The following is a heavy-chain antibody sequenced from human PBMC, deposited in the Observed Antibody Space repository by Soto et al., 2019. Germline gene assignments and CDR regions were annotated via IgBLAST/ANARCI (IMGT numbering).Heavy chain of an antibody. Sequence: YWSWIRQPPGQGQEWIGIIYPGDSDTRYSPSFQGQVTITADKSISTAYLQWSSLKASDTAMYYCARQMKYSSSSYYYYYYYMDVWGKGTTVTVSS. CDR1: YW. CDR2: IYPGDSDT. V-gene: IGHV5-51*01. J-gene: IGHJ6*03. CDR3: ARQMKYSSSSYYYYYYYMDV. D-gene: IGHD6-6*01.